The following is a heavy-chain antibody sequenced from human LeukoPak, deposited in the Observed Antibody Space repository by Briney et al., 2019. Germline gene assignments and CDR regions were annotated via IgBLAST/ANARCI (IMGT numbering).Heavy chain of an antibody. J-gene: IGHJ4*02. CDR2: ISGDGVST. CDR3: ARESGKFDY. V-gene: IGHV3-43*02. CDR1: GLPIADFA. Sequence: PGGSLRLSCVASGLPIADFAMHWVRQAPGKGLEWVSLISGDGVSTFYADSVKGRFSISRDNSTNSLSLEMNSLRTEDTAMYYCARESGKFDYWGQGTLVAVSS.